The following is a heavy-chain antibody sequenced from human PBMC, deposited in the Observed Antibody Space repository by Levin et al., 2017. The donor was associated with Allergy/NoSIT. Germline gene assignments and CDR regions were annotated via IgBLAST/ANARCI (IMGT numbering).Heavy chain of an antibody. CDR1: GFTFRDYY. J-gene: IGHJ4*02. V-gene: IGHV3-11*05. CDR2: ISGTSSAI. D-gene: IGHD6-13*01. Sequence: GESLKISCAASGFTFRDYYMSWIRQAPGKGLELVSYISGTSSAIIYADSVKGRFTISRDNAQNSLYLQRNSLRAEDTAVYFCARGTLAAAAHYWGQGTLVTVSS. CDR3: ARGTLAAAAHY.